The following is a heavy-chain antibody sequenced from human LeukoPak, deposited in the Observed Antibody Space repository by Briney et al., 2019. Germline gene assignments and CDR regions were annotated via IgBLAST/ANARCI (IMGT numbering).Heavy chain of an antibody. Sequence: ASVKVSCKASGGTFSSYAISWVRQAPGQGLEWMGRIIPILGIANYAQKFQGRVTMTEDTSTDTAYMELSSLRSEDTAVYYCATDQRKQWLPARPSTYYYYGMDVWGQGTTVTVSS. V-gene: IGHV1-69*04. D-gene: IGHD6-19*01. CDR3: ATDQRKQWLPARPSTYYYYGMDV. CDR2: IIPILGIA. CDR1: GGTFSSYA. J-gene: IGHJ6*02.